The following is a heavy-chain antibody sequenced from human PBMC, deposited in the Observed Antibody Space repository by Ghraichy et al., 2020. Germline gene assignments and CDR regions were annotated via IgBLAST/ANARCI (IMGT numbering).Heavy chain of an antibody. J-gene: IGHJ4*02. D-gene: IGHD4-17*01. CDR1: GFTFSNYA. CDR2: FSGGIP. V-gene: IGHV3-23*01. Sequence: ESLNISCTASGFTFSNYAMTWVRQAPGKGLEWVSAFSGGIPYFADSVKGRFSMSRDNSKNTLYLQMDSLRAEDTAVYYCAKYRTPAVTTIFDYWGRGTLVTVSS. CDR3: AKYRTPAVTTIFDY.